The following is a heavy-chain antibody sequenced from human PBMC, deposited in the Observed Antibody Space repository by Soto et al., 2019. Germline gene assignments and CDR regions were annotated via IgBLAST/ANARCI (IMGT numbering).Heavy chain of an antibody. CDR2: FDPEDGET. CDR1: GYTLTELS. D-gene: IGHD1-26*01. V-gene: IGHV1-24*01. J-gene: IGHJ6*02. Sequence: ASVKVSCKVSGYTLTELSMHWVRQAPGKGLEWMGGFDPEDGETIYAQKFQGRVTMTEDTSTDTAYMELSSLRSEDTAVYYCATVGWELPRQYYYYGMDVWGQGTTVTVSS. CDR3: ATVGWELPRQYYYYGMDV.